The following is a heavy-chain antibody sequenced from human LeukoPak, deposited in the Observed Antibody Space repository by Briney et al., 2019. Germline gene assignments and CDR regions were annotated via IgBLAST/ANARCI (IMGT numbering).Heavy chain of an antibody. D-gene: IGHD6-13*01. CDR3: ARGTGIAAAVTSLFQY. CDR1: GYTFTGYY. V-gene: IGHV1-2*02. J-gene: IGHJ1*01. CDR2: INPNSGGT. Sequence: ASVKVSCKASGYTFTGYYMHWVRQAPGQGLEWMGWINPNSGGTSYAQKFQGRVTMTRDTSTSTVYMELSSLRSEDTAVYYCARGTGIAAAVTSLFQYWGQGTLVTVSS.